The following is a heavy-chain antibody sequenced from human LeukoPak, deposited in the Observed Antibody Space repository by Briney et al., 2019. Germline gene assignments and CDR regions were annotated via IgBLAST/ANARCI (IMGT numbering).Heavy chain of an antibody. D-gene: IGHD4-11*01. Sequence: GGSLRLSCAASGFTFDDYGMSWVRQAPGKGLEWVSGINWNGGNTGYADSVKGRFTISRGNAKNSLYLQMNSLRAEDTALYYCARVASNYDFDCWGQGTLVTVSS. V-gene: IGHV3-20*04. J-gene: IGHJ4*02. CDR2: INWNGGNT. CDR1: GFTFDDYG. CDR3: ARVASNYDFDC.